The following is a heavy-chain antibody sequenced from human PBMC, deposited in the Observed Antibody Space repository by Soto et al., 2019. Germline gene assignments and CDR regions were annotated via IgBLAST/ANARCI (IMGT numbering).Heavy chain of an antibody. V-gene: IGHV4-30-2*01. Sequence: PSETLSLTCAVSGGSISRGGYSWSWIRQPPGKGLEWIGNIYHSGSTYYNPSLKNRVTISEDRFKNQFSLKLSSVTAADTAVYYCARATCSSTSCFWSWFDPWGQGTPVTFSS. D-gene: IGHD2-2*01. CDR3: ARATCSSTSCFWSWFDP. CDR2: IYHSGST. J-gene: IGHJ5*02. CDR1: GGSISRGGYS.